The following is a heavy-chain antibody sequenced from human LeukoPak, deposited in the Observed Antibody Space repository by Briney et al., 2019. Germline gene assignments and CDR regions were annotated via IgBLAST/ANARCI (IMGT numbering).Heavy chain of an antibody. V-gene: IGHV4-38-2*02. J-gene: IGHJ5*02. CDR2: INQSGST. CDR1: GYSISSGYY. D-gene: IGHD4-17*01. Sequence: SETLSLTCTVSGYSISSGYYWGWIRQPPGKGLEWIGDINQSGSTTYNPSLKSRVTILVDTSKNQFSLELTSVTAADTAVYYCARDYGDSRNYNWFDPWGQGTLVTVSS. CDR3: ARDYGDSRNYNWFDP.